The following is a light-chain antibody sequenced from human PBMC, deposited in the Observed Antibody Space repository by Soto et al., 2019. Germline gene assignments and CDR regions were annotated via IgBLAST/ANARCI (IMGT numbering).Light chain of an antibody. CDR2: DAS. V-gene: IGKV3-15*01. Sequence: EIMMTQSPATVSVSPGERATLSCRASQSIRTNVAWYQQKPGQALRLLIYDASTRATGLSSRFSGSGSGTAFTLTISSLQSEDLAIYYCQQYTDCPPLTFGGGTRLEI. CDR3: QQYTDCPPLT. J-gene: IGKJ4*01. CDR1: QSIRTN.